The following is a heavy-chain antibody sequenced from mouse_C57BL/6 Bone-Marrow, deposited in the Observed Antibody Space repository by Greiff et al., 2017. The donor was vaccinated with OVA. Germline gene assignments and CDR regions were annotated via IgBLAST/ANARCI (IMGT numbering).Heavy chain of an antibody. J-gene: IGHJ2*01. Sequence: VHLVESGAELARPGASVKLSCKASGYTFTSYGISWVKQRTGQGLEWIGEIYPRSGNTYYNEKFKGKATLTADKSSSTAYMELRSLTSEDSAVYFCARDWDQGNYWGQGTTLTVSS. CDR2: IYPRSGNT. V-gene: IGHV1-81*01. D-gene: IGHD4-1*01. CDR3: ARDWDQGNY. CDR1: GYTFTSYG.